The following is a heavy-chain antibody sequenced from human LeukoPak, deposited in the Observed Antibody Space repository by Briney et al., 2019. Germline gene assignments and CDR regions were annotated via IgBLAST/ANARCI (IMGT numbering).Heavy chain of an antibody. V-gene: IGHV3-7*01. J-gene: IGHJ6*02. CDR1: GFTFSTYA. CDR3: ARSGDCSSTSCYIFGYYYYYGMDV. Sequence: GGSLRLSCAASGFTFSTYAMHWVRQAPGKGLEWVANIKQDGSKKYYVDSVKGRFTISRDNAKNSLYLQMNSLRAEDTAVYYCARSGDCSSTSCYIFGYYYYYGMDVWGQGTTVTVSS. CDR2: IKQDGSKK. D-gene: IGHD2-2*02.